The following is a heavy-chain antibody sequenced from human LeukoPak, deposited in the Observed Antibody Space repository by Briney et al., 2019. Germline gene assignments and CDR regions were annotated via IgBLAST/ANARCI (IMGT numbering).Heavy chain of an antibody. CDR1: AFTFTTSW. CDR2: IDQDGSEK. V-gene: IGHV3-7*01. CDR3: AREYCSSTSCFHAFDI. D-gene: IGHD2-2*01. J-gene: IGHJ3*02. Sequence: PGGSLRLSCVASAFTFTTSWMTWVRQAPGKGLEWVANIDQDGSEKHYVDSVEGRFTISRDNSKNTLYLQMNSLRAEDTAVYYCAREYCSSTSCFHAFDIWGQGTMVTVSS.